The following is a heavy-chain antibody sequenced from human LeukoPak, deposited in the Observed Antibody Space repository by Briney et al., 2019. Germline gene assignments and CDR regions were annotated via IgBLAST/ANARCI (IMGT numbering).Heavy chain of an antibody. CDR2: IYYSGTT. D-gene: IGHD6-13*01. V-gene: IGHV4-59*01. CDR1: GGSISSYY. Sequence: SETLSLTCTVSGGSISSYYWSWIRQPPGKGREWIGYIYYSGTTNYNPSLKSRVTISVDTSKNQFSLKLSSVTAADTAVYYCARGVYIAAAQYGYWGQGTLVSVSS. J-gene: IGHJ4*02. CDR3: ARGVYIAAAQYGY.